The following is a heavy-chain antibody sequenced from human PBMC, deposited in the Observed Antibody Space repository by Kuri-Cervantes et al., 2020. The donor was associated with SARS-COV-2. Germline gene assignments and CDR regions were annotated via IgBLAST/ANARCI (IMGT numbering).Heavy chain of an antibody. J-gene: IGHJ4*02. CDR3: ARRYSGYEFDY. V-gene: IGHV1-8*02. Sequence: ASVKVSCKASGYTFTSYGISWVRQAPGQGLEWMGWMDPNSGNTGYAQKFQGRVTMTRNTSISTAYMELSSLRSEDTAVYYCARRYSGYEFDYWGQGTLVTVSS. CDR1: GYTFTSYG. CDR2: MDPNSGNT. D-gene: IGHD5-12*01.